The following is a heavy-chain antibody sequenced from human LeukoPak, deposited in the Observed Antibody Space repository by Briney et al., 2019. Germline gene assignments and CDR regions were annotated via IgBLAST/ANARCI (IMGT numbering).Heavy chain of an antibody. Sequence: PGGTLRLSCAASGFTFRSYSMNWVRQAPGKGLEWVSYISSSSSTIYYADSVKGRFTISRDNAKNSLYLQMNGLRAEDTAIYYCTRDTGGSYLFDYWGQGTLVAVSS. D-gene: IGHD1-26*01. CDR2: ISSSSSTI. CDR3: TRDTGGSYLFDY. J-gene: IGHJ4*02. V-gene: IGHV3-48*01. CDR1: GFTFRSYS.